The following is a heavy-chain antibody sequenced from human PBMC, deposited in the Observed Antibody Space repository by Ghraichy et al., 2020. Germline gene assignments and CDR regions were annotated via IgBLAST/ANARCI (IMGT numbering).Heavy chain of an antibody. CDR2: IYFSGSA. J-gene: IGHJ4*02. V-gene: IGHV4-39*01. CDR3: ERGLLGYCSSISCYGFDY. CDR1: GGSISNSSYY. Sequence: SETLSLTCTVSGGSISNSSYYWGWIRQPPGKGLEWIGSIYFSGSAYYNPSLKSRVTISVDTPRNQSSLNLRSVTAADTAIYYCERGLLGYCSSISCYGFDYWGQGPLGT. D-gene: IGHD2-2*01.